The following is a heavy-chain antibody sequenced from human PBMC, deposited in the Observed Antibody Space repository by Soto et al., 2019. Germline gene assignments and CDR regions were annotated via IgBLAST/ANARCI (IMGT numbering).Heavy chain of an antibody. CDR3: ATLRSSPFAS. Sequence: PSETLSLTCTVSGGSFTNSNYFWGWIRQPPGKGLEWIGSFSFGGMTYYAPSLQSRATISVDTSKSQFSLRLTSVTAADTAVYFCATLRSSPFASWGQGTLVTVSS. J-gene: IGHJ4*02. V-gene: IGHV4-39*07. CDR1: GGSFTNSNYF. CDR2: FSFGGMT.